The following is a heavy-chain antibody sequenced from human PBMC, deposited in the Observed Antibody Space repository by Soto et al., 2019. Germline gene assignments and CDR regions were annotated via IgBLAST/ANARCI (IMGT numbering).Heavy chain of an antibody. V-gene: IGHV5-51*01. J-gene: IGHJ4*02. CDR3: ASGYNRGLSIHPHYFDL. Sequence: GESLKISCKGSGYRFTGYWIAWVRQLPGKGLEFMGIIYSGDFDTRYNPSFQGQVTISADTSISTAYLQWSSLKAPDTAMYYCASGYNRGLSIHPHYFDLWGPGTLVTVSS. CDR1: GYRFTGYW. CDR2: IYSGDFDT. D-gene: IGHD3-9*01.